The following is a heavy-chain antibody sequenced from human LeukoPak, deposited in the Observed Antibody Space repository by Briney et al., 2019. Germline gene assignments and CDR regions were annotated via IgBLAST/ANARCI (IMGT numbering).Heavy chain of an antibody. Sequence: GGSLRLSCAASEFTFGNFWMTWVRQAPGKGLVWVSRINSDGSSTSYADSVKGRFTISRDNAKNTLYLQMNSLRAEDTAVYYCARLREIPVFGVVTKSTSYFDYWGQGTLVTVSS. CDR3: ARLREIPVFGVVTKSTSYFDY. CDR1: EFTFGNFW. V-gene: IGHV3-74*01. CDR2: INSDGSST. D-gene: IGHD3-3*01. J-gene: IGHJ4*02.